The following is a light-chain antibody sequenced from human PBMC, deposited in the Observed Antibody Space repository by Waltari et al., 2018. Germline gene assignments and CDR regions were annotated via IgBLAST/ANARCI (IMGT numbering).Light chain of an antibody. Sequence: QSVLTQPPSVSAAPGQSVTISCSGGSSTIGNNYVSWYRQFPGTAPKLLIYENSERPSGIPGRFYGSKSGTSATLDIAGLQAGDEADYYCGTWDSSLSGAVFGGGTHLTVL. V-gene: IGLV1-51*02. CDR3: GTWDSSLSGAV. CDR1: SSTIGNNY. J-gene: IGLJ7*01. CDR2: ENS.